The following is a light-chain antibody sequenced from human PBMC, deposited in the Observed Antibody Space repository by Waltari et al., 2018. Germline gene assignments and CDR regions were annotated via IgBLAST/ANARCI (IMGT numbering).Light chain of an antibody. CDR2: RHT. V-gene: IGLV1-47*01. J-gene: IGLJ1*01. CDR3: AAWDDSLTAYV. Sequence: QSVLTQPPSASGTPGPRAPIPCSGSSPHIGNHYVSLYPPFPGTAPKLPIYRHTQRPSGVPDRFSGSKSGTSASLAISGLRSEDEAAYYCAAWDDSLTAYVFGTGTKVTVL. CDR1: SPHIGNHY.